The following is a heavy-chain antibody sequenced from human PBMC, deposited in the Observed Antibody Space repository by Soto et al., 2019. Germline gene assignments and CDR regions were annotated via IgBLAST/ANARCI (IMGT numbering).Heavy chain of an antibody. D-gene: IGHD4-17*01. CDR2: TYYSGST. CDR1: GGSISSYY. Sequence: PSETLSLTCTVSGGSISSYYWSWIRQPPGKGLEWIGYTYYSGSTNYNPSLKSRVTISVDTSKNQFSLKLSSVTAADTAVYYCAREGGYGDYGYYYYGMDVWGQGTTVTVSS. CDR3: AREGGYGDYGYYYYGMDV. V-gene: IGHV4-59*01. J-gene: IGHJ6*02.